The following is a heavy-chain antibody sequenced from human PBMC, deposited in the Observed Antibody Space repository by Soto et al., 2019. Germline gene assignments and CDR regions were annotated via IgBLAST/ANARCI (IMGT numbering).Heavy chain of an antibody. V-gene: IGHV3-53*01. CDR3: ARAHNWIDAYFDY. Sequence: EVPLVESGGGLIQPGGSLRLSCAASGFTVSSSYMSWVRQAPGKGLEWVSIIYSSGRTYYADSVKGRFTISRDDSKNTVYVQMKSLRVEDTAVYYCARAHNWIDAYFDYWGQGTLVTVSS. J-gene: IGHJ4*02. D-gene: IGHD1-1*01. CDR2: IYSSGRT. CDR1: GFTVSSSY.